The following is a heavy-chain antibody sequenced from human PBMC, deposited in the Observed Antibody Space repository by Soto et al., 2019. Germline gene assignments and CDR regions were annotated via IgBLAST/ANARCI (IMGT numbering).Heavy chain of an antibody. CDR1: GFTFSSYS. V-gene: IGHV3-48*01. J-gene: IGHJ6*02. D-gene: IGHD3-9*01. CDR3: ARDLYYDILTGYWREDYYYGMDV. CDR2: ISSSSSTI. Sequence: EVQLVESGGGLVQPGGSLRLSCAASGFTFSSYSMNWVRQAPGKGLEWVSYISSSSSTIYYADSVKGRFTISRDNGKNSLYLQMNSLRAEDTAVYYCARDLYYDILTGYWREDYYYGMDVWGQGTTVTVSS.